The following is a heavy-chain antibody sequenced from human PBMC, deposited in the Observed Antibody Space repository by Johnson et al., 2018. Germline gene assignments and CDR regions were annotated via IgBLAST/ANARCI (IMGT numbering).Heavy chain of an antibody. CDR1: GFSFSGYW. V-gene: IGHV3-7*01. CDR3: ARAQGGDYLAEYFQH. Sequence: VQLVESGGGLVQPGESLSLSCAAAGFSFSGYWMSWVRQAPGKGLEWAAYIKPDGSEKYYVDSVKGRFTISRDNSKYTVYLQMHSLKAEGTAVFYCARAQGGDYLAEYFQHWGQGTMVTVSS. D-gene: IGHD4-17*01. CDR2: IKPDGSEK. J-gene: IGHJ1*01.